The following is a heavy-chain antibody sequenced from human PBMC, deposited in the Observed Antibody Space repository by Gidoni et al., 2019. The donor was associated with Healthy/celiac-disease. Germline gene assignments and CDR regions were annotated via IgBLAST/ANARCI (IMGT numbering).Heavy chain of an antibody. CDR3: AKGDYGDDDYFQH. CDR2: ISGRGGST. Sequence: EVQLVESGGGLVQPGGSLRLSCAASGFPFSSYAMSWVRQAPGKGLEWVSAISGRGGSTYYADSVKGRFTISRDNSKNTLYLQMNSRRAEDTAVYYCAKGDYGDDDYFQHWGQGTLVTVS. CDR1: GFPFSSYA. J-gene: IGHJ1*01. D-gene: IGHD4-17*01. V-gene: IGHV3-23*04.